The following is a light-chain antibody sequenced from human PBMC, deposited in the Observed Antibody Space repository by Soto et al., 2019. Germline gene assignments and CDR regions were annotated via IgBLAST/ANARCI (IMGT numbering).Light chain of an antibody. J-gene: IGLJ1*01. CDR1: SSDVGGYNY. Sequence: QSVLTQPPSASGSPGQSVTISCTGTSSDVGGYNYVSWYQHHPGKAPKLMIYEVTKRPSGVPDRFSGSKSGNTASLTVSGLQAEDEADYYCSSFAGRHHGVGTGTKV. V-gene: IGLV2-8*01. CDR2: EVT. CDR3: SSFAGRHHG.